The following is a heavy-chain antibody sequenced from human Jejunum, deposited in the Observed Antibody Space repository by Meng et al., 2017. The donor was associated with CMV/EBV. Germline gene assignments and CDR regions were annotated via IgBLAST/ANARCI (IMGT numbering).Heavy chain of an antibody. J-gene: IGHJ4*02. Sequence: QLQLLGSGPGLVTPSETLSLTCTVSGGSVNHYYWSWFRQSAGKGLEWIGRFYSSDTYNYHPSLDSQVTMSLDTSKNQFSLNLRSVTAADTATYYCARGPGASTREGFDYWGLGTLVTVSS. CDR3: ARGPGASTREGFDY. D-gene: IGHD1-26*01. V-gene: IGHV4-4*07. CDR1: GGSVNHYY. CDR2: FYSSDTY.